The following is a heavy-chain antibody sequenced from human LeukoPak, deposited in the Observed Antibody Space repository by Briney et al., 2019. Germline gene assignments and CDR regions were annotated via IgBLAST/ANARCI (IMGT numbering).Heavy chain of an antibody. Sequence: SETLSLTCTVSGGSISSYYWSWIRQPAGKGLEWIGRIYTSGSTNYNPSLKSRVTMSVDTSKNQFSLKLSSVTAADTAVYYCARVQDYCSSTSCYTTYYYMDVWGKGTTVTVSS. CDR1: GGSISSYY. J-gene: IGHJ6*03. CDR3: ARVQDYCSSTSCYTTYYYMDV. CDR2: IYTSGST. D-gene: IGHD2-2*02. V-gene: IGHV4-4*07.